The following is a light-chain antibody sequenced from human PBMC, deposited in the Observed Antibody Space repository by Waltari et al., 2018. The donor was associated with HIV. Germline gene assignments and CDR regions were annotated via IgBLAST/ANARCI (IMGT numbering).Light chain of an antibody. CDR2: LNR. Sequence: SYVLTQPPSVSVAPGKTARITCGGDGIGSKSVQWYQQKPGQAPVVFIYLNRDRPSGIPERLSGFTSGNSATLTISRVEAGDEADYYCQVWDSTSDQVVFGGGTKLTVL. CDR1: GIGSKS. CDR3: QVWDSTSDQVV. V-gene: IGLV3-21*04. J-gene: IGLJ2*01.